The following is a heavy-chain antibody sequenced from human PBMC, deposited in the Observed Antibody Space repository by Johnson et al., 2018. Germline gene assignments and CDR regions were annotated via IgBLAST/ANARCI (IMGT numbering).Heavy chain of an antibody. Sequence: QVQLVQSGGGVVQPGRSXRLSCAASGFTFSSYAMHWVRQAPGKGLEWVAVISDDGSNKYYADSVTGRFTISRDNAKNSLYLQMHSLRAEDTALCYCEKDPPGFGVAPRGVDIWGQGTMVTVSS. CDR1: GFTFSSYA. CDR3: EKDPPGFGVAPRGVDI. V-gene: IGHV3-30-3*01. J-gene: IGHJ3*02. D-gene: IGHD3-3*01. CDR2: ISDDGSNK.